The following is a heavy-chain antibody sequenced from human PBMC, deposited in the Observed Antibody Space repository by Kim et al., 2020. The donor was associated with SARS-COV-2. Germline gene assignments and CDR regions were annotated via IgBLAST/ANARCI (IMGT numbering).Heavy chain of an antibody. CDR3: ARDRRYFDH. Sequence: GGSLRLSCAVSGFTFNTYWMIWVRQAPGKGPEWVANIKHDGSERYYVDSVEGRFTISRDNAKNSLYLQMNNLRGEDTAVYYCARDRRYFDHWGRGTRVTVSS. CDR1: GFTFNTYW. V-gene: IGHV3-7*01. CDR2: IKHDGSER. J-gene: IGHJ2*01.